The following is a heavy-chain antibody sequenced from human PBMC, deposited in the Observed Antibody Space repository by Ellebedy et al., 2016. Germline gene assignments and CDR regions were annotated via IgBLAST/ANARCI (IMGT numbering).Heavy chain of an antibody. CDR2: ISAYNGNT. D-gene: IGHD6-6*01. CDR3: AREMGSIAARHGMDV. J-gene: IGHJ6*02. Sequence: ASVKVSCKASGYTFTSYGISWVRQAPGQGLEWMGWISAYNGNTNYAQKLQGRVTMTTDTSTSTAYMELRRLRSDDTAVYYCAREMGSIAARHGMDVWGQGTTVTVSS. V-gene: IGHV1-18*01. CDR1: GYTFTSYG.